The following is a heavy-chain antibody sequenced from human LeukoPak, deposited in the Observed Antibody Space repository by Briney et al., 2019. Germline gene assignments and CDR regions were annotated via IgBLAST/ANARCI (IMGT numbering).Heavy chain of an antibody. Sequence: GGSLRLSCAASGFTFSSYGMSWVRQAPGKGLEWVSAISGSGGSTYYADSVKGRFTISRDNSKNTLYLQMNSLRAEDTAVYYCARSRFYDSSGYCPDYWGQGTLVTVSS. CDR3: ARSRFYDSSGYCPDY. J-gene: IGHJ4*02. V-gene: IGHV3-23*01. CDR2: ISGSGGST. CDR1: GFTFSSYG. D-gene: IGHD3-22*01.